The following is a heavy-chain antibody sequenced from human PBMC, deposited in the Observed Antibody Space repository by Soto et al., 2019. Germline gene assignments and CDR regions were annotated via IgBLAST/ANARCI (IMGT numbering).Heavy chain of an antibody. CDR1: CGSIINYY. V-gene: IGHV4-59*01. Sequence: SETLSLTCTFSCGSIINYYWSWIRQPPGKGLEWIGYVYYSGSINYNPSLQSRVTISADTTKNQFSLKLTSVTAADTAVYYCARSAYYYDYTGYYMHWGQGTLVTVSS. D-gene: IGHD3-22*01. J-gene: IGHJ4*02. CDR2: VYYSGSI. CDR3: ARSAYYYDYTGYYMH.